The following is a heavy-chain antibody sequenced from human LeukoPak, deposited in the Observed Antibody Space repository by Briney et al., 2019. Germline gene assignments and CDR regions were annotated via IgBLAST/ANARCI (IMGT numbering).Heavy chain of an antibody. J-gene: IGHJ4*02. CDR2: IIPILGIA. V-gene: IGHV1-69*04. CDR3: ARDSSSGSYYDY. Sequence: SVKVSSKASGGTFSSYAISWVRQAPGQGLEWMGRIIPILGIANYAQKFQGRVTITADKSTSTAYTELSSLRSEDTAVYYCARDSSSGSYYDYWGQGTLVTVSS. CDR1: GGTFSSYA. D-gene: IGHD3-10*01.